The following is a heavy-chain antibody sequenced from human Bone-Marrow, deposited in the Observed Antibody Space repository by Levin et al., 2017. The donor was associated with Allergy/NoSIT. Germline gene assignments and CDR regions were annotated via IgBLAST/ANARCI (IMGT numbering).Heavy chain of an antibody. CDR2: ISGSGGST. CDR1: GFTFSSYA. Sequence: GESLKISCAASGFTFSSYAMSWVRQAPGKGLEWVSAISGSGGSTYYADSVKGRFTISRDNSKNTLYLQMNSLRAEDTAVYYCAKVEGGSGSYPRGYYYYGMDVWGQGTTVTVSS. J-gene: IGHJ6*02. D-gene: IGHD1-26*01. CDR3: AKVEGGSGSYPRGYYYYGMDV. V-gene: IGHV3-23*01.